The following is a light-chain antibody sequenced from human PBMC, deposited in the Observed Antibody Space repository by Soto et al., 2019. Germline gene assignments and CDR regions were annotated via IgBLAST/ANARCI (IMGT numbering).Light chain of an antibody. CDR2: GNT. CDR1: SSNIGSTYD. CDR3: QSYDDSLSVHYV. V-gene: IGLV1-40*01. Sequence: QSVLTQPPSVSGAPGQRVTLSCTGSSSNIGSTYDVQWYQQLPGTAPKLLIHGNTDRPSGVPDRFSGSKSGTSASLAITGLQAGDEADYYCQSYDDSLSVHYVFGTGTKVTVL. J-gene: IGLJ1*01.